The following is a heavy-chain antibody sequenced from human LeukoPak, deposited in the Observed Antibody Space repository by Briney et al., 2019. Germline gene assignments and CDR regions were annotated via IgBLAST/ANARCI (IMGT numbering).Heavy chain of an antibody. CDR1: GYTFTSYG. Sequence: ASVKVSCKASGYTFTSYGISWVRQAPGQGLEWMGWISAYNGNTNCAQKLQGRVTMTTDTSTSTAYMELRSLRSDDTAVYYCARDNVVVVAAASLRFDPWGQGTLVTVSS. CDR3: ARDNVVVVAAASLRFDP. V-gene: IGHV1-18*01. D-gene: IGHD2-15*01. J-gene: IGHJ5*02. CDR2: ISAYNGNT.